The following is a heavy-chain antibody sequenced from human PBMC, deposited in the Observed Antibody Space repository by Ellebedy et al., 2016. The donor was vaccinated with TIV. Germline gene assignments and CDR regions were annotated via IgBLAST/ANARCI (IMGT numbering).Heavy chain of an antibody. J-gene: IGHJ4*02. CDR3: ASRGYTYGYYLDY. Sequence: GESLKISXKASGYTFTTYAIAWVRQTPGKGLEWMGIIYPADSDTIYSPSFQGQVTISVDKSINTAYLQWNSLKASDTATYYCASRGYTYGYYLDYWGQGTLVTVSS. V-gene: IGHV5-51*01. D-gene: IGHD5-18*01. CDR2: IYPADSDT. CDR1: GYTFTTYA.